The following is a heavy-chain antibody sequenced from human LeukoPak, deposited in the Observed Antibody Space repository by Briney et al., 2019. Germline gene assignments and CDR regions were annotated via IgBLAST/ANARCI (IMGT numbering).Heavy chain of an antibody. J-gene: IGHJ5*02. Sequence: PSETLSLTCTVSGGSISSYYWSWLRQPAGKGLEWIGRIYTSGSTNYNPSLKSRVTMSVDTSKNQFSLKLSSVTAADTAVYYCARARYYGSGSYSNWFDPWGQGTLVTVSS. CDR2: IYTSGST. CDR1: GGSISSYY. CDR3: ARARYYGSGSYSNWFDP. V-gene: IGHV4-4*07. D-gene: IGHD3-10*01.